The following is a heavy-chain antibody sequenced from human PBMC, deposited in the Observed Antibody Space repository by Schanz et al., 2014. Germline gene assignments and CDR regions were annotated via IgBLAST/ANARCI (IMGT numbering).Heavy chain of an antibody. CDR2: FDVEDGET. CDR1: GYTVSALA. Sequence: QVQLLQSGSEVKKPGASVKVSCEISGYTVSALAMHWVRQAPGKGLEWLGGFDVEDGETIYAQKFQGRVTMTEDTSPETAYMELSGLRSGDTAVYYCAKVDRTRYDAMEVWGQGTTVTVSS. V-gene: IGHV1-24*01. J-gene: IGHJ6*02. D-gene: IGHD3-9*01. CDR3: AKVDRTRYDAMEV.